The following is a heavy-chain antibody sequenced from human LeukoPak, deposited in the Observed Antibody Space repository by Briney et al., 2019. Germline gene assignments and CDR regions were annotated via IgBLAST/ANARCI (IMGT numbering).Heavy chain of an antibody. Sequence: GGSLRLSCSASGFTFSSYAMHWVRQAPGEGLEYVSAISSNGGNTYYAASVKGRFTISRDNSKNTLYLQMTSLRAEDTALYYCDCTTTNCYADSWGQGTLVTVSS. D-gene: IGHD2-2*01. CDR3: DCTTTNCYADS. CDR2: ISSNGGNT. CDR1: GFTFSSYA. J-gene: IGHJ4*02. V-gene: IGHV3-64D*06.